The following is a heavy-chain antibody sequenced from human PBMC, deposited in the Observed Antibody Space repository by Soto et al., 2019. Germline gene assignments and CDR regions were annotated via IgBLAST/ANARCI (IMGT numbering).Heavy chain of an antibody. D-gene: IGHD5-12*01. CDR3: ARGSKYSGYYYYYYMDV. V-gene: IGHV4-34*01. Sequence: QVQLQQWGAGLLKPSETLSLTCAVYGGSFSGYYWSWIRQPPGKGLEWIGEINHSGSTNYNPSLKSRATISVDTSKNQFSLKLSSVTAADTAVYYWARGSKYSGYYYYYYMDVWGKGTTVTVSS. CDR2: INHSGST. CDR1: GGSFSGYY. J-gene: IGHJ6*03.